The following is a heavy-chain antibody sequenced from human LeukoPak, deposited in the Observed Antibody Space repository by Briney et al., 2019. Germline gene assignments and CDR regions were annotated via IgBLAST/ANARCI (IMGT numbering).Heavy chain of an antibody. CDR1: GYTFTSYG. D-gene: IGHD2-21*01. CDR2: ISAYNGNT. Sequence: PAASVKVSCKASGYTFTSYGISWVRQAPGQGLEWMGWISAYNGNTNYAPKFQGRVTMTTDTPTSTAYMELRSLGSDDTAVYYCARDRQCGYWGQGTLVTVSS. CDR3: ARDRQCGY. V-gene: IGHV1-18*01. J-gene: IGHJ4*02.